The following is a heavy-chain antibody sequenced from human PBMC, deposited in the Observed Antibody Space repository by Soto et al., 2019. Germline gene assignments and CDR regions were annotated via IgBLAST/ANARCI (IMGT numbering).Heavy chain of an antibody. CDR2: MSHSGVT. Sequence: QVQLQQWGAGLLKPSETLSLTCAVYGGFISSGSYYWSWIRQPPGKGLEWIGEMSHSGVTHFNPSLNRRVTISVDTSKNQFSLKMSSVTAADTALYYCAGVERGTATTVVDAFDIWGPGTMVTVSS. V-gene: IGHV4-34*01. D-gene: IGHD1-1*01. J-gene: IGHJ3*02. CDR3: AGVERGTATTVVDAFDI. CDR1: GGFISSGSYY.